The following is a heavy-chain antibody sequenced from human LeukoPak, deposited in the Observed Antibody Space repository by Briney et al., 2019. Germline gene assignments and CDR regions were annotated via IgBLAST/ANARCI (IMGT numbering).Heavy chain of an antibody. D-gene: IGHD3-22*01. CDR3: ARDRPDYYDSSGHDAFDI. CDR2: ISAYNGNT. V-gene: IGHV1-18*01. J-gene: IGHJ3*02. Sequence: ASVKVSCKASGYTFTSYGISWVRQAPGQGLEWMGWISAYNGNTNYAQKFQGRVTMTTDTSTSTAYMELRSLRSDDTAVYYCARDRPDYYDSSGHDAFDIWGQGTMVTVSS. CDR1: GYTFTSYG.